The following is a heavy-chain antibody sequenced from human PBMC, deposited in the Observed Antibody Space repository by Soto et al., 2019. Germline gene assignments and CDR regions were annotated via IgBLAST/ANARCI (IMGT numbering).Heavy chain of an antibody. D-gene: IGHD2-8*01. CDR2: ISRSSSYI. CDR3: ARGGEYCIKAFCYEWFDT. V-gene: IGHV3-21*02. J-gene: IGHJ5*02. CDR1: GFTFRRYS. Sequence: EVQLVESGGGLVKPGGSLRLSCAASGFTFRRYSMNGVRQAPGKGLEWVSAISRSSSYIYYADSVTGRFTISRDNAKASLYLQMNSLRDEDTAVYHCARGGEYCIKAFCYEWFDTWGQGTLVTVSS.